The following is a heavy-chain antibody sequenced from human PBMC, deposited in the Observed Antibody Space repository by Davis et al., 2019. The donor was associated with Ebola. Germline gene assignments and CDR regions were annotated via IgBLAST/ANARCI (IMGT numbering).Heavy chain of an antibody. V-gene: IGHV1-69*13. Sequence: AASVKVSCKASGGTFSSYAISWVRQAPGQGLEWMGGIIPIFGTANYAQKFQGRVTITADESTSTAYMELSSLRSEDTAVYYCAREKYYYDSSPYFDYWGQGTLVTVSS. CDR3: AREKYYYDSSPYFDY. D-gene: IGHD3-22*01. CDR1: GGTFSSYA. CDR2: IIPIFGTA. J-gene: IGHJ4*02.